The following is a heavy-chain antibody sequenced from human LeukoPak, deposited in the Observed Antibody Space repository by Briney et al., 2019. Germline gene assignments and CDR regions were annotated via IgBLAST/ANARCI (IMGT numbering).Heavy chain of an antibody. CDR1: GFTFCSYS. J-gene: IGHJ4*02. V-gene: IGHV3-21*01. CDR2: ISSSSNYI. D-gene: IGHD5-18*01. Sequence: GGSLRLSCAASGFTFCSYSMNWVRQAQGKGLEWVSSISSSSNYIYYAHSVKARFTISRDNAKNSLYLQMNSLRAEDTAVYYCATARGYNYGSFDYWGQGTLVTVSS. CDR3: ATARGYNYGSFDY.